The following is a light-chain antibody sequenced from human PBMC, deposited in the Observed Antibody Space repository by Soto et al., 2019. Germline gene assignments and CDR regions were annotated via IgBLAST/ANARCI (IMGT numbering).Light chain of an antibody. CDR3: QPDYSYPYT. J-gene: IGKJ2*01. CDR1: QGISSY. Sequence: AIRMTQSPSSFSASTGDRVTITCRASQGISSYLAWYQQKPEKAPKLLIYAASTLQSGVPSRFSGRGSGSDFTLTSSCLQSEDFATYYFQPDYSYPYTFGQGTKLDIK. CDR2: AAS. V-gene: IGKV1-8*01.